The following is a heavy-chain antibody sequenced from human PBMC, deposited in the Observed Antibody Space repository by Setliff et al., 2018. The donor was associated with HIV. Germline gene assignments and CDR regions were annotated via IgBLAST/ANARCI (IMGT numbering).Heavy chain of an antibody. CDR3: ARGKTWLRFLDY. J-gene: IGHJ4*02. Sequence: ASVKVSCKASGYSFTVYYMHWVRQAPGQGLEWMGWINTHSGYTNYAQNVQGRVTVTMDTSTSTAYMELRSLKSDDTAVYYCARGKTWLRFLDYWGQGTLVTVSS. V-gene: IGHV1-2*02. D-gene: IGHD5-12*01. CDR1: GYSFTVYY. CDR2: INTHSGYT.